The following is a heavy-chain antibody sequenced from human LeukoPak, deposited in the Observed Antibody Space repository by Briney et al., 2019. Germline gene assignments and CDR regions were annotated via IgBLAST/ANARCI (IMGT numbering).Heavy chain of an antibody. J-gene: IGHJ5*02. V-gene: IGHV3-23*01. CDR3: ARGADGVSSNSRGWFDP. D-gene: IGHD2-15*01. CDR2: FSGSGGST. Sequence: GGSLRLSCAASGFTFSRFAMSWVRQAPGKGLEWVSGFSGSGGSTYYADSVKGRFTISRDNSKNTLYLQMNTLRAEDTAVYSCARGADGVSSNSRGWFDPWGQGTLVTVSS. CDR1: GFTFSRFA.